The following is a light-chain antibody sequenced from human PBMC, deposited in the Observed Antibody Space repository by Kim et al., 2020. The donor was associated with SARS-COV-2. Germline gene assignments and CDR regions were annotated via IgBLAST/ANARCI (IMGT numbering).Light chain of an antibody. CDR2: RDA. J-gene: IGLJ1*01. V-gene: IGLV3-1*01. CDR1: RLGEKF. CDR3: QAWDSNTGV. Sequence: VSPGQTASMTCSGDRLGEKFVSWYQQKPGQSPVLVIYRDAKRPSGIPDRFSGSNSGNTATLTIGGTQAMDEADYYCQAWDSNTGVFGTGTKVTVL.